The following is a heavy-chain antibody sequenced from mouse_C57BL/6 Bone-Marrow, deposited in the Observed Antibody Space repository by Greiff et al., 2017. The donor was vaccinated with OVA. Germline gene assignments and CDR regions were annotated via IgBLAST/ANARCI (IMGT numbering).Heavy chain of an antibody. CDR2: IDPADGDT. Sequence: VQLQQSGAELVRPGASVKLSCTASGFNIKDSYMHWVKQRPEQGLEWIGRIDPADGDTKYAPKFQGKATMTADTSSNTAYLQLRSLTSEDTAAYYCTTAPYGDYFDYWGQGTTRTVSS. V-gene: IGHV14-1*01. D-gene: IGHD1-1*02. J-gene: IGHJ2*01. CDR3: TTAPYGDYFDY. CDR1: GFNIKDSY.